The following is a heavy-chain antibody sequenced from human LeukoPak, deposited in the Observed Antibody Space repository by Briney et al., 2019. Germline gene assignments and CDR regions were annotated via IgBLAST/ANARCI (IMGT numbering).Heavy chain of an antibody. CDR1: LGSTVSTNSC. Sequence: PETLSVTPVHPLGSTVSTNSCSGWVRHPPGNGLEWLGIIDYSGSTSYNPALKSRVTISVDTSNNHFSLKLDSMTAADTAVYYCARHSSIRTVPFDYWGQGALVTVSS. D-gene: IGHD2-8*02. CDR2: IDYSGST. V-gene: IGHV4-39*01. J-gene: IGHJ4*02. CDR3: ARHSSIRTVPFDY.